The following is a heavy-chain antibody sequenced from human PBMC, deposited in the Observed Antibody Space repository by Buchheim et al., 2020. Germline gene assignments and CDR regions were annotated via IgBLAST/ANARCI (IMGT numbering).Heavy chain of an antibody. CDR1: GDSISSSRYY. J-gene: IGHJ5*01. V-gene: IGHV4-61*02. Sequence: QVQLQESGPGLVKPSQTLSLTCTVSGDSISSSRYYWTWIRQPAGKGLEWIGRIYMIGSTQYNLYLQSRVTISLDTKKKQFSLNLRSVPAADTAVYYCARLPTGSAWFDSWGQGAL. CDR2: IYMIGST. CDR3: ARLPTGSAWFDS.